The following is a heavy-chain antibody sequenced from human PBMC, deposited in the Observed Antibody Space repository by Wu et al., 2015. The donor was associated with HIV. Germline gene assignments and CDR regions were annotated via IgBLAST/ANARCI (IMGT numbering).Heavy chain of an antibody. CDR1: GYTFSSYY. V-gene: IGHV1-2*02. CDR3: ARQRAYSTGWYVYDY. CDR2: ITPNSGGT. J-gene: IGHJ4*02. D-gene: IGHD6-19*01. Sequence: QVQLVQSGSEVKKPGASVKVSCKASGYTFSSYYIHWLRQAPGQGLEWMAWITPNSGGTNSAQMFQGRLTMTRDTSISTAYMELSSLRSEDTAVYYCARQRAYSTGWYVYDYWGQGTLVTVSS.